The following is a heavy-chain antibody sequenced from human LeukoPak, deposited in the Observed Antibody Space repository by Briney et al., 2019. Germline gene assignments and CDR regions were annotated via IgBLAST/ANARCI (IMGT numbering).Heavy chain of an antibody. CDR3: ARGSVSYCSRTSCSGFCHM. CDR1: GWTFSCYY. CDR2: INHSGST. J-gene: IGHJ3*02. Sequence: SETLSPTCAGSGWTFSCYYWSWIRQPPGKGLEWIGEINHSGSTNYNPSLKSRVTISVDTSKNQFSLKLSSVTAADTAVYYSARGSVSYCSRTSCSGFCHMWGRGTMVTVSS. V-gene: IGHV4-34*01. D-gene: IGHD2-2*01.